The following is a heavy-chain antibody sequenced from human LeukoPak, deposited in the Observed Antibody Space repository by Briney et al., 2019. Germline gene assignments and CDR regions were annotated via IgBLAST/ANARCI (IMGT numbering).Heavy chain of an antibody. CDR3: ARGRVTADY. V-gene: IGHV3-30-3*01. D-gene: IGHD2-21*02. CDR2: ISYDGSNK. Sequence: PGRSQRLSCAASGFTFSSYAMHWVRQAPGKGLEWVAVISYDGSNKYYADSVKGRFTISRDNSKNTLYLQMNSLRAEDTAVYYCARGRVTADYWGQGTLVTVSS. CDR1: GFTFSSYA. J-gene: IGHJ4*02.